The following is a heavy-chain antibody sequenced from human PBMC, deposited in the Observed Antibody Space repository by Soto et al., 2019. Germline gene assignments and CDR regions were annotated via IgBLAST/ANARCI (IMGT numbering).Heavy chain of an antibody. Sequence: PGGSLRLSCAASGFTFSSYAMSWVRQAPGKWLEWVSAISGSGGSTYYADSVKGRFTISRDNSKNTLYLQMNSLRAEDTAVYYCAKDKTYYYDSSGHYSPGYFDYWGQGTLVNVSS. J-gene: IGHJ4*02. CDR1: GFTFSSYA. CDR3: AKDKTYYYDSSGHYSPGYFDY. CDR2: ISGSGGST. D-gene: IGHD3-22*01. V-gene: IGHV3-23*01.